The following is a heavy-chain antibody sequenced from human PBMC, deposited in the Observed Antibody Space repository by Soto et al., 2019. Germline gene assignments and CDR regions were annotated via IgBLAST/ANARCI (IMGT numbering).Heavy chain of an antibody. V-gene: IGHV3-7*01. J-gene: IGHJ6*02. CDR1: GSTFSVYS. Sequence: SGGSLRLSCAASGSTFSVYSMTWVRQAPGKGLEWVANIKGDGSEKYYVDSVKGRFTISRDNAKNSLYLRMNSLRAEDTAVYYCARASHWSSGYYHYYYAMDVWGQGTTVTVSS. D-gene: IGHD3-22*01. CDR3: ARASHWSSGYYHYYYAMDV. CDR2: IKGDGSEK.